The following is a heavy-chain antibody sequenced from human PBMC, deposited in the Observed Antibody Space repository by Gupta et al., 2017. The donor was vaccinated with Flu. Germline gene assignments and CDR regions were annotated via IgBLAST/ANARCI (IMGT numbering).Heavy chain of an antibody. CDR2: IRNKTYGETT. CDR3: ARATAFTSPYDY. V-gene: IGHV3-49*04. J-gene: IGHJ4*02. Sequence: VQLVESGGGLVQPGRSLRLSCTASGFTFGDYAMSWVRQAPGKRLEWIGFIRNKTYGETTEYAASVHGRFTISRDDSKSTAYLQMNSLKIEDTAVYYCARATAFTSPYDYWGQGSLVTVSS. CDR1: GFTFGDYA. D-gene: IGHD3-3*02.